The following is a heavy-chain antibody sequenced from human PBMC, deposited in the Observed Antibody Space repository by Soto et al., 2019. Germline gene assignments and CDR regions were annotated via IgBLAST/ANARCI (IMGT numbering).Heavy chain of an antibody. CDR1: GYTFIGYS. CDR2: FNPNSGGT. CDR3: ASILYDYSNLGDGLDV. J-gene: IGHJ6*02. Sequence: GASVKVSCKASGYTFIGYSMHWVRQAPGQGLEWMGWFNPNSGGTNYAQKFQDRVTMTRDTSISTAYMELSSLRSDDTAVYYCASILYDYSNLGDGLDVWGQGTTVTVSS. D-gene: IGHD4-4*01. V-gene: IGHV1-2*02.